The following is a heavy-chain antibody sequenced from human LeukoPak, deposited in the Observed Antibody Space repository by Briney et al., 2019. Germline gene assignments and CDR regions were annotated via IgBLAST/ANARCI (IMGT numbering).Heavy chain of an antibody. Sequence: PGGSVRLSCAGSGFTFSTYGIHWVRQAPGKGLEWVAVIWNDGSNKYYADSVKGRFTISRDNSKNTLYLQMNNLSADDTAVYYCARAVGPYDYWGQGTLVTVSS. CDR1: GFTFSTYG. V-gene: IGHV3-33*01. J-gene: IGHJ4*02. D-gene: IGHD3-10*01. CDR2: IWNDGSNK. CDR3: ARAVGPYDY.